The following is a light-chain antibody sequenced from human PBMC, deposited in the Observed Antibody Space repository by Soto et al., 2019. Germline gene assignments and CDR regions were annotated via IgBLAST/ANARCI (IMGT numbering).Light chain of an antibody. V-gene: IGKV3-15*01. CDR3: QQYNNWPGT. CDR2: GAS. Sequence: EIVMTQSPATLSVSPGERATLSCRASQSVSSNLAWYQQKPGQAPRLLIQGASTRATGISARFSGSGSGTEFTLTISSLQSEDFAVYYCQQYNNWPGTFGQGTKVEIK. J-gene: IGKJ1*01. CDR1: QSVSSN.